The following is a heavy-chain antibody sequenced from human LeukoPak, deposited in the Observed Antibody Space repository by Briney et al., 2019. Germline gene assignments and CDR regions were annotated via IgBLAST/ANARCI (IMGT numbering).Heavy chain of an antibody. D-gene: IGHD3-22*01. V-gene: IGHV3-23*01. J-gene: IGHJ5*01. CDR2: GSGHTT. Sequence: GSGHTTYYAHSVKGRFTISRDNSKNTVYLQMNSLRAEDTAVYYCAKRSDDSSGYYPNWFDSWGQGTLVTVSS. CDR3: AKRSDDSSGYYPNWFDS.